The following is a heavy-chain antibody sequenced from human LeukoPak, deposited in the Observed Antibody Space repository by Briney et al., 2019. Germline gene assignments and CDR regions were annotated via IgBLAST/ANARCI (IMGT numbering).Heavy chain of an antibody. CDR2: IWYDGSNK. CDR3: ARSSGIAVAGTIDY. Sequence: PGGSLRLSRAASGFTFSSYGMHWVRQAPGKGLEWVAVIWYDGSNKYYADSVKGRFTISRDNSKNTLYLQMNSLRAEDTAVYYCARSSGIAVAGTIDYWGQGTLVTVSS. CDR1: GFTFSSYG. V-gene: IGHV3-33*01. J-gene: IGHJ4*02. D-gene: IGHD6-19*01.